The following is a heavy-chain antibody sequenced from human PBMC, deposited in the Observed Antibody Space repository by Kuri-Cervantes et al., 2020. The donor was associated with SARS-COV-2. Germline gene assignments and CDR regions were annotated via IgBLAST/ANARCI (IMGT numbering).Heavy chain of an antibody. CDR2: ISYDGRNK. Sequence: GGPLRLSCAASGFTFSSYAMHWVRQAPGKGLEGVAVISYDGRNKYYADSVKGRFTISRDNSKDTLSLQMNSLRAEDTALYYCVKDRQGLGYSGMDVWGPGATVTVSS. CDR1: GFTFSSYA. CDR3: VKDRQGLGYSGMDV. V-gene: IGHV3-30*04. D-gene: IGHD2-21*01. J-gene: IGHJ6*01.